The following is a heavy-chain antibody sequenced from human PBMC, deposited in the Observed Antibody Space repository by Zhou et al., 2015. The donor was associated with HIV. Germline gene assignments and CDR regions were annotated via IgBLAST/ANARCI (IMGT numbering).Heavy chain of an antibody. V-gene: IGHV1-69*01. CDR2: IIPIFGTA. Sequence: QVQLVQSGAEVKKPGSSVKVSCKASGGTFSSYAISWVRQAPGQGLEWMGGIIPIFGTANYAQKFQGRVTITADESTSTAYMELSSLRSEDTAVYYCARDRTDGSGSYYKAGWFDPWGQGTLVTVSS. CDR1: GGTFSSYA. CDR3: ARDRTDGSGSYYKAGWFDP. D-gene: IGHD3-10*01. J-gene: IGHJ5*02.